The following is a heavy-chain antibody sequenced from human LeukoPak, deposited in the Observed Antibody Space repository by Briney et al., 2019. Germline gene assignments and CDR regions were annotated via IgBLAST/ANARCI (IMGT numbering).Heavy chain of an antibody. Sequence: GGSLRLSCAASGFTFSSYGMSWVRQAPGKGLEWVSAISGSGGSTYYADSVKGRFTISRDNSKNTLYLQMNSLRAEDTAVFYCAKGGARLHSYYFDYWGQGTLVTVSS. CDR1: GFTFSSYG. CDR3: AKGGARLHSYYFDY. V-gene: IGHV3-23*01. CDR2: ISGSGGST. D-gene: IGHD1-26*01. J-gene: IGHJ4*02.